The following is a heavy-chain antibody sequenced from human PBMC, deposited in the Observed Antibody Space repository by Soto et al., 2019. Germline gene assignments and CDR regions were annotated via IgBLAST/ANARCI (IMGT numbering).Heavy chain of an antibody. CDR2: TYYRSKWYN. Sequence: SQTLSLTCAISGDRVSSNSAAWTWIRQSPSRGLEWLGRTYYRSKWYNDYAVSVKSRITINPDTSKNQFSLQLNSVTPEDTAVYYCARVGIVVALFDYWGQGTLVTVSS. CDR1: GDRVSSNSAA. D-gene: IGHD3-22*01. V-gene: IGHV6-1*01. J-gene: IGHJ4*02. CDR3: ARVGIVVALFDY.